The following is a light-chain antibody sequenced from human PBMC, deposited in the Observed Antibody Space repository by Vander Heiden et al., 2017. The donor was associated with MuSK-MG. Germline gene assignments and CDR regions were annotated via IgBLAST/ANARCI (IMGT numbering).Light chain of an antibody. CDR3: QSYDSSRSLWGV. CDR2: GNN. CDR1: SSNIGAGHD. J-gene: IGLJ2*01. Sequence: SVLTQPPSVSGAPGQRVTISCTGSSSNIGAGHDVHCYQQLPGAAPNLLLYGNNNRPSGVPDRFSGSKSGISASLAITGLQTEDEANDYCQSYDSSRSLWGVFGGGTKLTVL. V-gene: IGLV1-40*01.